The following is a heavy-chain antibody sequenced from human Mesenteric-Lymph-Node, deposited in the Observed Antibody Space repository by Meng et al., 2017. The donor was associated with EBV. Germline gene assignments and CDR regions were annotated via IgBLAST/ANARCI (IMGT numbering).Heavy chain of an antibody. D-gene: IGHD2/OR15-2a*01. CDR1: GFPIGTTGVA. V-gene: IGHV2-5*02. Sequence: FKESGPPWMRPTQTLTLACTLSGFPIGTTGVAVGWIRQPPGQALEWLALIYWDGEKHYSPSLKSRLTITKDTSKNQVILTMTKVYPVDTATYYCAHSFTTSGNWFDYWGQGALVAVSS. CDR3: AHSFTTSGNWFDY. CDR2: IYWDGEK. J-gene: IGHJ5*01.